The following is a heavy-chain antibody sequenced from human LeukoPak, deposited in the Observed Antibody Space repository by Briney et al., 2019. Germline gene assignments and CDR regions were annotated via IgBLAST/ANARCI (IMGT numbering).Heavy chain of an antibody. Sequence: SGTLSLTCAVSGGSISSSNWWSWFRHPPGKGLEWIGEIYHSGSTNYNPSPKSRVTISVDKSKNQFSLKLSSVTAADTAVYYCARVVAGTEDYFDYWGQGTLVTVSS. J-gene: IGHJ4*02. CDR1: GGSISSSNW. CDR2: IYHSGST. D-gene: IGHD6-19*01. CDR3: ARVVAGTEDYFDY. V-gene: IGHV4-4*02.